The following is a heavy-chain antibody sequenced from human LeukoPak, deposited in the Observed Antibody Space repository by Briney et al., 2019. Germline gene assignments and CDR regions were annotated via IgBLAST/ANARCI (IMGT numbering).Heavy chain of an antibody. CDR2: ISWNSGII. CDR1: GFTFDDYA. Sequence: GGSLRLSCAASGFTFDDYAMHWVRQPPGKGLEWVSGISWNSGIIGYADSLKGRFTISRDNAKNSLYLQMNSLRTEDTAFYYCAKDTRSGYDWGPFDYWGQGILVTVSS. D-gene: IGHD5-12*01. J-gene: IGHJ4*02. V-gene: IGHV3-9*01. CDR3: AKDTRSGYDWGPFDY.